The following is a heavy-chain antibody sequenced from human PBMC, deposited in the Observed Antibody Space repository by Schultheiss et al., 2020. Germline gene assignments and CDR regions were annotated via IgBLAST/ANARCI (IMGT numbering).Heavy chain of an antibody. J-gene: IGHJ3*02. CDR2: IYTSGST. Sequence: SQTLSLTCTVSGGSISSGGYYWSWIRQPAGKGLEWIGRIYTSGSTNYNPSLKSRVTTSLDTSRNQFSLKLSSVTAADTAVYYCARGVDYNNYVMSAFDIWGQGTLVTVSS. CDR1: GGSISSGGYY. V-gene: IGHV4-61*02. CDR3: ARGVDYNNYVMSAFDI. D-gene: IGHD4-11*01.